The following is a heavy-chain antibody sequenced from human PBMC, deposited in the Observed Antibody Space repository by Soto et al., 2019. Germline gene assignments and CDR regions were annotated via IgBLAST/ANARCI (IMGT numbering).Heavy chain of an antibody. V-gene: IGHV4-34*01. Sequence: QVQLQQWGAGLLKPSETLSLTCAVYGGSFSGYYWSWIRQPPGKGLEWIGEINRSGSTNYNPSLKSRVTISVDTSKNQFSLKLSSVTAADTAVYYCVRGELPVPLWVGFDLWGRGTLVTVSS. CDR2: INRSGST. D-gene: IGHD1-7*01. CDR3: VRGELPVPLWVGFDL. CDR1: GGSFSGYY. J-gene: IGHJ2*01.